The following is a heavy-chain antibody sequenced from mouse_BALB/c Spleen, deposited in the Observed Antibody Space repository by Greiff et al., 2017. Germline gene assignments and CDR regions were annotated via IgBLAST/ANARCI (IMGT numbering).Heavy chain of an antibody. D-gene: IGHD1-2*01. Sequence: EVKLMESGGDLVKPGGSLKLSCAASGFTFSSYGMSWVRQTPDKRLEWVATISSGGSYTYYPDSVKGRFTISRDNAKNTLYLQMSSLKSEDTAMYYCARPFITTATRAMDYWGQGTSVTVSS. V-gene: IGHV5-6*01. CDR1: GFTFSSYG. CDR2: ISSGGSYT. J-gene: IGHJ4*01. CDR3: ARPFITTATRAMDY.